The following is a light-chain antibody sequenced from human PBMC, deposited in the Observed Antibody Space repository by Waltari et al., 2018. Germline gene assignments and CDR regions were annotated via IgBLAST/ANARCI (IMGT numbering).Light chain of an antibody. CDR3: SSRGSSDNHAVV. V-gene: IGLV3-19*01. CDR2: DKN. J-gene: IGLJ2*01. Sequence: SSELTQDPSVSVALGQTVRITCQGVTLRRHFARWYQQKPGQAPILVISDKNSRPSGIPDRFSGSTSGETASLTITGTQAEDEAAYYCSSRGSSDNHAVVFGGGTNLTVL. CDR1: TLRRHF.